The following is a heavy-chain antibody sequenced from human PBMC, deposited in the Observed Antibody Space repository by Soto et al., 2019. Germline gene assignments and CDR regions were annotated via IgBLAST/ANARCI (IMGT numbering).Heavy chain of an antibody. CDR1: GYTFTSYA. J-gene: IGHJ6*02. Sequence: ASVKVSCKASGYTFTSYAMHWVRQAPGQRLEWMGWINAGNGNTKYSQKFQGRVTITRDTSASTAYMELSSLRSEDTAVYYCARALYYYDSSGYYYLRCYYYVMAVWGQGATVTVSS. CDR2: INAGNGNT. D-gene: IGHD3-22*01. CDR3: ARALYYYDSSGYYYLRCYYYVMAV. V-gene: IGHV1-3*01.